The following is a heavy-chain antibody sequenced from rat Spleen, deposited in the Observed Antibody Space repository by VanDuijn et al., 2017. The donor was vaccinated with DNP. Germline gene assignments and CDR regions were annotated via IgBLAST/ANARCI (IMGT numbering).Heavy chain of an antibody. V-gene: IGHV5-29*01. CDR1: EFTFTNYG. CDR2: ISYDGSST. J-gene: IGHJ2*01. CDR3: ARRPGGLFDY. Sequence: EVQLVESGGGLVQPGRSLKLSCTTSEFTFTNYGMAWVRQAPTKGLVWVASISYDGSSTYYPDSVKGRFTISRDNAKSTLYLQMDSLRSEDTATYYCARRPGGLFDYWGQGVMVTVSS. D-gene: IGHD1-11*01.